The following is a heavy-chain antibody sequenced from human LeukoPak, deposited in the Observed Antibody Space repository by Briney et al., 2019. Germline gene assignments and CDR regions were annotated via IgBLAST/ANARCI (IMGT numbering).Heavy chain of an antibody. J-gene: IGHJ3*02. CDR1: GGSISSYY. Sequence: SETLSLTCTVSGGSISSYYWSWIRQPAGKGLEWIGRIYTSGSTNYNPSLKSRVTMSVDTSKNQFSPKLSSVTAADTAVYYCARDPQLTIFGGRDAFDIWGQGTMVTVSS. CDR3: ARDPQLTIFGGRDAFDI. V-gene: IGHV4-4*07. D-gene: IGHD3-3*01. CDR2: IYTSGST.